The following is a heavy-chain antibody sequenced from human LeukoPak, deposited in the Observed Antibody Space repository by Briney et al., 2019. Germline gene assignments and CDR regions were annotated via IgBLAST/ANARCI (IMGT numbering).Heavy chain of an antibody. CDR2: IYYSGRT. Sequence: KPSETLSLTCTVSGGSISSYYWSWIRQPPGKGLEWIGYIYYSGRTNYNPSLKSRITISVATSKNQFSLKLSSVTAADTAVYYCARDINRHSYGFMLDYWGQGTLVTVSS. V-gene: IGHV4-59*01. CDR1: GGSISSYY. D-gene: IGHD5-18*01. CDR3: ARDINRHSYGFMLDY. J-gene: IGHJ4*02.